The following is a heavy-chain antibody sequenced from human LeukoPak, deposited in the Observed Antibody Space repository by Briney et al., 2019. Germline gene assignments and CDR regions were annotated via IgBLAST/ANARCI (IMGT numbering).Heavy chain of an antibody. V-gene: IGHV1-69*11. J-gene: IGHJ4*02. Sequence: SVKVSCKASGYTFTGYYMHWVRQAPGQGLEWMGRIIPILGTANYAQKFQGRVTITTDESTSTAYMELSSLRPEDTAVYYCALSAAAGTRAYDYWGQGTPVTVSS. CDR2: IIPILGTA. D-gene: IGHD6-13*01. CDR1: GYTFTGYY. CDR3: ALSAAAGTRAYDY.